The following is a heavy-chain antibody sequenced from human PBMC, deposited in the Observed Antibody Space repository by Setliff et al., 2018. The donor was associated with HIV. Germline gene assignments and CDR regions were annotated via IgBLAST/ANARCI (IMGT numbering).Heavy chain of an antibody. CDR2: IYYSGDS. CDR3: ARFARDPTD. J-gene: IGHJ4*02. V-gene: IGHV4-59*08. Sequence: PSETLSLTCTVSGASITSSYWTWIRQSPGRGLEYLGYIYYSGDSNYSPSLKSRLSMSLDASTSQFSLRLNSLTAADTAMYYCARFARDPTDWGRGILVTGSS. CDR1: GASITSSY.